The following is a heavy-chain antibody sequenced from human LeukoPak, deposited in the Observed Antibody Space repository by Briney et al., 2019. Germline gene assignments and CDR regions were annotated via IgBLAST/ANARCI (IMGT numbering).Heavy chain of an antibody. Sequence: GGSLRLSCAASGFSFRSYAMMWVRQAPGKGLEWVSAIAGGGGDIWYADSAQVGFTISRDNSKNTLYLHMNSLSADDTAVYFCAKIRAGDCYNFYGMDIWGQGTAVTVSS. CDR1: GFSFRSYA. D-gene: IGHD2-21*02. CDR2: IAGGGGDI. CDR3: AKIRAGDCYNFYGMDI. V-gene: IGHV3-23*01. J-gene: IGHJ6*02.